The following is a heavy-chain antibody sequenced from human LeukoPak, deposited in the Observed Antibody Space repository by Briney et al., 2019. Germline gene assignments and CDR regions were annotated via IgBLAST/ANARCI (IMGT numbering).Heavy chain of an antibody. V-gene: IGHV1-2*02. D-gene: IGHD2-15*01. CDR3: AVEDIVVVVAASTTAPFDY. CDR2: INPNSGGT. CDR1: GYTFTGYY. Sequence: ASVKVSCKASGYTFTGYYMHWVRQAPGQGLEWMGWINPNSGGTNYAQKFQGRVTMTRDTSISTAYMELSRLRSDDTAVYYCAVEDIVVVVAASTTAPFDYWGQGTLVTVSS. J-gene: IGHJ4*02.